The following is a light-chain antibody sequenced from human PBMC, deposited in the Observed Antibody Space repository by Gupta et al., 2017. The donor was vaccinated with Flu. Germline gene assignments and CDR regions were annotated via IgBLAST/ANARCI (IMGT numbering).Light chain of an antibody. J-gene: IGKJ1*01. CDR1: QSVSSY. CDR2: DAS. V-gene: IGKV3-11*01. CDR3: LHRSNWPRT. Sequence: PTTRALSPGESATIPCRASQSVSSYLAWYQQKPGQAPRLLIYDASNRASGVPARFSGSGSGTVFTLTISSLEPEDFAVYYCLHRSNWPRTFGQGTKVKIK.